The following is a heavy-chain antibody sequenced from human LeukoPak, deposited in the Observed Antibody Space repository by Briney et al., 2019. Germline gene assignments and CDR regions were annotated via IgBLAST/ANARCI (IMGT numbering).Heavy chain of an antibody. Sequence: GGSLRLSCAASGFTFSSYAMHWVRQAPGKGLEYVSAISSNGGSTYYANSVKGRFSISRDNSKNTLYLQMGSLRAEDMAVYYCARVFLSSSSSIDYWGQGTLVTVSS. V-gene: IGHV3-64*01. CDR3: ARVFLSSSSSIDY. CDR2: ISSNGGST. J-gene: IGHJ4*02. D-gene: IGHD6-6*01. CDR1: GFTFSSYA.